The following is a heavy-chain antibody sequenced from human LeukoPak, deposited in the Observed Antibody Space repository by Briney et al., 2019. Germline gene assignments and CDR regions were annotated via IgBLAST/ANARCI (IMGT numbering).Heavy chain of an antibody. Sequence: KPSETLSLTCNVSGDSLTSHFWSWIRQTPGKGLEWIGYVFHRGTTNYSPSLKSRVTISLDTSKKQFYLRLASVTAADTAVYYCARRMATVTDAFDIWGRGTMVSVSS. D-gene: IGHD5-24*01. J-gene: IGHJ3*02. V-gene: IGHV4-59*08. CDR2: VFHRGTT. CDR1: GDSLTSHF. CDR3: ARRMATVTDAFDI.